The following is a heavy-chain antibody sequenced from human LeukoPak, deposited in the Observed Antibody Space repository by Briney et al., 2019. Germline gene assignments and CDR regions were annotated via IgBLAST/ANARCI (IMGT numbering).Heavy chain of an antibody. Sequence: ASVKVSCKASGGTFRSYAISWVRQAPGQGLEWMGGIITIFGTANYAQKFQGRVTITADESTSTAYMELSSLRSEDTAVYYCARDQGYRYGYGDFDYWGQGTLVTAS. CDR2: IITIFGTA. CDR3: ARDQGYRYGYGDFDY. D-gene: IGHD5-18*01. CDR1: GGTFRSYA. V-gene: IGHV1-69*13. J-gene: IGHJ4*02.